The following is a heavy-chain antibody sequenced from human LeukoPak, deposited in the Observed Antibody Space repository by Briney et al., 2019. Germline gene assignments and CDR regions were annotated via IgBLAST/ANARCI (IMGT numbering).Heavy chain of an antibody. J-gene: IGHJ4*02. CDR1: GFTFSSYG. Sequence: GGSLRLSCAASGFTFSSYGMSWVRQAPGKGLEWVAVISYDGNNKYYADSVKGRFTISRDNSQNTLYLQMNNLRIEDTALYYCARGGNGWSLNYYFDYWGQGTLLTVSS. D-gene: IGHD6-19*01. CDR2: ISYDGNNK. V-gene: IGHV3-30*03. CDR3: ARGGNGWSLNYYFDY.